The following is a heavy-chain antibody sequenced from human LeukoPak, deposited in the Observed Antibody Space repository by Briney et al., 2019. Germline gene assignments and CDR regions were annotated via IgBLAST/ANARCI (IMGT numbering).Heavy chain of an antibody. D-gene: IGHD6-19*01. Sequence: ESGPTLVKPTQTLTLTCTFSGFSLSTSGVGVGWIRQPPGKALEWLALIYWDDDKRYSPSLKGRLTITKDTSKNQVVLTMTNMDPVDTATYYCAHSGGYSSGWYGPPQNWFDPWGQGTLVTVSS. CDR1: GFSLSTSGVG. V-gene: IGHV2-5*02. CDR2: IYWDDDK. J-gene: IGHJ5*02. CDR3: AHSGGYSSGWYGPPQNWFDP.